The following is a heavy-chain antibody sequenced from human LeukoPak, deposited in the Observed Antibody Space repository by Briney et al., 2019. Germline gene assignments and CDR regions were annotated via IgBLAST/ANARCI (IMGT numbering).Heavy chain of an antibody. Sequence: AGGSLRLSCAASGFTFSSYGMSWVRQAPGKGLEWVSAISGSGGSTYYADSVKGRFTIPRDNSKNTLYLQMNSLRAEDTAVYNCAKAYGYMTLNWFDPWGQGTLVTVSS. CDR3: AKAYGYMTLNWFDP. J-gene: IGHJ5*02. D-gene: IGHD5-18*01. CDR2: ISGSGGST. CDR1: GFTFSSYG. V-gene: IGHV3-23*01.